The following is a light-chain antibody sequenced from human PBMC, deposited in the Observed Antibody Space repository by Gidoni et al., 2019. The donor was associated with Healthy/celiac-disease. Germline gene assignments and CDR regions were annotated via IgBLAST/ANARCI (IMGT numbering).Light chain of an antibody. CDR1: QSISSY. J-gene: IGKJ2*01. CDR3: QQSYSTLL. Sequence: DIQTTQSPSSLSASVGDRVTITCRASQSISSYLNWYQQKPGKAPMLLIYAASSLQSGVPSRFSGSGSGTDFTLTISSLQPEDFATYYCQQSYSTLLFGQGTKLEIK. CDR2: AAS. V-gene: IGKV1-39*01.